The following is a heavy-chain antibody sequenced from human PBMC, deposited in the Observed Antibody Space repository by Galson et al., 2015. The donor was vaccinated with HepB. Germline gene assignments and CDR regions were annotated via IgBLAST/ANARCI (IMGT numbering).Heavy chain of an antibody. Sequence: SVKVSCKASGGTFSSYTISWVRQAPGQGLEWMGRIIPILGIANYAQKFQGRVTITADKSTSTAYTELSSLRSEDTAVYYCARDLTGIAAAGTEAHFDYWGQGTLVTVSS. CDR3: ARDLTGIAAAGTEAHFDY. D-gene: IGHD6-13*01. V-gene: IGHV1-69*04. CDR2: IIPILGIA. CDR1: GGTFSSYT. J-gene: IGHJ4*02.